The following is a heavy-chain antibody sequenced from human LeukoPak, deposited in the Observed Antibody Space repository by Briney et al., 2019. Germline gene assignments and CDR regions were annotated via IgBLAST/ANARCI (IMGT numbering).Heavy chain of an antibody. CDR1: GDSVSSNSAA. J-gene: IGHJ3*02. CDR2: TYYRSRWFT. D-gene: IGHD3-9*01. CDR3: ARVSTIGSSAFDI. Sequence: SQTLSLTCAISGDSVSSNSAAWNWIRQSPSRGLEWLGRTYYRSRWFTNYAVSVKGRMTINPDTSKNQFSLQLNSVTPEDTAVYYCARVSTIGSSAFDIWGQGTMVTVSS. V-gene: IGHV6-1*01.